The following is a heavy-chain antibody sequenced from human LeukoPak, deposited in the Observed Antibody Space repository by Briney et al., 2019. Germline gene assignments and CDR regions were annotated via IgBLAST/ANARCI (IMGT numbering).Heavy chain of an antibody. CDR1: GFTFSSYA. J-gene: IGHJ4*02. Sequence: TGGSLRLSCAASGFTFSSYAMHWVRQAPGKGLEWVAVISYDGSNKYYADSVKGRFTISRDNSKNTLYLQMNSLRAEDTAVYYCARARITWELIGDYWGQGTLVTVSS. V-gene: IGHV3-30-3*01. D-gene: IGHD1-26*01. CDR2: ISYDGSNK. CDR3: ARARITWELIGDY.